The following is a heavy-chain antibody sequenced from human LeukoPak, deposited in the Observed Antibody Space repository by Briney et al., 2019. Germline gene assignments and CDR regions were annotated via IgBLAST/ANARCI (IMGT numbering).Heavy chain of an antibody. CDR1: GGSISSGGYY. Sequence: PSETLSLTCTVSGGSISSGGYYWSWIRQHPGKGLEWIGYIYYSGSTYYNPSLKSRVTISVDTSKNQFSLKLSSVTAADTAVYYCARDRPCSGGSCLDYWGQGTLVTVSS. V-gene: IGHV4-31*03. CDR2: IYYSGST. D-gene: IGHD2-15*01. CDR3: ARDRPCSGGSCLDY. J-gene: IGHJ4*02.